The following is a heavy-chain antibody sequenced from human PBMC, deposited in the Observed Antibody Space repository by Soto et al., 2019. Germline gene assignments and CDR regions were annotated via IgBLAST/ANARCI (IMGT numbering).Heavy chain of an antibody. CDR3: ARDPSWDGYNSYYFDY. Sequence: QVQLVQSGAEVKKPGASVKVSCKASGYTFTSYYMHWVRQAPGQGLEWTGIINPSVGSTSYAQKFQGRVTMTRDTSTSTVYMDLSSLRSEDTAVYYCARDPSWDGYNSYYFDYWGQGTLVTVSS. CDR2: INPSVGST. J-gene: IGHJ4*02. D-gene: IGHD5-12*01. CDR1: GYTFTSYY. V-gene: IGHV1-46*03.